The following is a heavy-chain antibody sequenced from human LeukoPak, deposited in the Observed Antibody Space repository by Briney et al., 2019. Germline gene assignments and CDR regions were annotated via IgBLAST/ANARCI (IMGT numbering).Heavy chain of an antibody. V-gene: IGHV4-34*01. CDR2: INHSGST. CDR1: GGSFSGYY. CDR3: AREDHGDSSLDY. Sequence: SETLSLTCAVYGGSFSGYYWSWIRQPPGKGLEWIGEINHSGSTNYNPSLKSRVTISVDTSKNQFSLKLSSVTAADTAVYYCAREDHGDSSLDYWGQGTLVTVSS. D-gene: IGHD4-17*01. J-gene: IGHJ4*02.